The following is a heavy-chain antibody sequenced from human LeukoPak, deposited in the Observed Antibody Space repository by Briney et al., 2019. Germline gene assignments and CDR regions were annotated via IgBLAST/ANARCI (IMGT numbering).Heavy chain of an antibody. D-gene: IGHD2-2*01. J-gene: IGHJ3*02. CDR1: GFTFSSYG. Sequence: GGTLRLSCAASGFTFSSYGMSWVRQAPGKGLEWVSAISGSGGNTYCADSVKGRFTISRDNSKNTLYLQMNSLRAEDTAVYYCAKRVVPAAIPFLAFDIWGQGTMVTVSS. V-gene: IGHV3-23*01. CDR3: AKRVVPAAIPFLAFDI. CDR2: ISGSGGNT.